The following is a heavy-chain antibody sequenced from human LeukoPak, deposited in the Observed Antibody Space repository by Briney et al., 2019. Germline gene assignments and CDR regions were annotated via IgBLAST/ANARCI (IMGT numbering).Heavy chain of an antibody. CDR2: IYTSGST. J-gene: IGHJ4*02. V-gene: IGHV4-4*07. D-gene: IGHD1-1*01. CDR1: GGSISSYY. Sequence: TSETLSLTCTVSGGSISSYYWSWLRQPAGKGLEWIGRIYTSGSTNYNPSLKSRVTMSVDTSKNQFSLKLSSVTSADTAVYYCARGTGPHPEESLRYFDYWGQGTLVTVSS. CDR3: ARGTGPHPEESLRYFDY.